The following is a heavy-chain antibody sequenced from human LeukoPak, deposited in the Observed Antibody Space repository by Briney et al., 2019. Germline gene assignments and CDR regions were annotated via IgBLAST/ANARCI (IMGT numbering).Heavy chain of an antibody. CDR3: ARELLIEDYVWGSYRYTYYFDY. Sequence: GASVKVSCKASGYTFTSYGISWVRQAPGQGLEWMGWISAYNGNTNYAQKLQGRVTMTTDTSTSTAYMELRSLRSDDTAVYYCARELLIEDYVWGSYRYTYYFDYWGQGTLVTVSS. D-gene: IGHD3-16*02. CDR2: ISAYNGNT. J-gene: IGHJ4*02. CDR1: GYTFTSYG. V-gene: IGHV1-18*01.